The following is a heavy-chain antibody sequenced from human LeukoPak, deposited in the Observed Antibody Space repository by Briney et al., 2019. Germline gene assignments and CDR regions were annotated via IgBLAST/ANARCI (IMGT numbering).Heavy chain of an antibody. CDR1: GGTFSSYA. J-gene: IGHJ4*02. CDR2: IIPILGIA. Sequence: GSSVKVSCKAFGGTFSSYAISWVRQAPGQGLEWMGRIIPILGIANYAQKFQGRVTITADKSTSAAYMELSSLRSEDTAVYYCARDRGPDSSPPQPYYFDYLGPGNPGHRLL. V-gene: IGHV1-69*04. CDR3: ARDRGPDSSPPQPYYFDY. D-gene: IGHD3-22*01.